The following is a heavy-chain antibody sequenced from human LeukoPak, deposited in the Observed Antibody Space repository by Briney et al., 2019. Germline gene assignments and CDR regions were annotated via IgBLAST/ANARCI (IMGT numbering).Heavy chain of an antibody. Sequence: GGSLRLSCAVSGFIFSSYTMKWVRQAPGKGLEWVSSISSSGDYIYYADSMRGRFTISRDNAKNSLYLQMNSLRAEDTAVYYCARAAQSGIRSEFKRVTTAFFDYWGQGTLVTVSS. CDR1: GFIFSSYT. D-gene: IGHD4-17*01. CDR3: ARAAQSGIRSEFKRVTTAFFDY. J-gene: IGHJ4*02. CDR2: ISSSGDYI. V-gene: IGHV3-21*01.